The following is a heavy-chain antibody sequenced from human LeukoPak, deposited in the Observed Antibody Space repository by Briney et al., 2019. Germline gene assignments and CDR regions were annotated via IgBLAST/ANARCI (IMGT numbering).Heavy chain of an antibody. V-gene: IGHV4-61*02. CDR2: IYTSGST. Sequence: SQTLSLTCTVSGGSISSASYYWSWIRQPAGKGLEWIGRIYTSGSTNYNPSLKSRVTISVDTSKNQFSLKLSSVTAADTAVYYCARHSYDYYYYYMDVWGKGTTVTISS. D-gene: IGHD3-16*01. CDR3: ARHSYDYYYYYMDV. J-gene: IGHJ6*03. CDR1: GGSISSASYY.